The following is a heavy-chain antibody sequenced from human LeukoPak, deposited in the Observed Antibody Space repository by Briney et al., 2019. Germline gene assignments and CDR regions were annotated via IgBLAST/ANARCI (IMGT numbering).Heavy chain of an antibody. CDR2: IYTRGST. CDR3: ARGRYCSADICSGGDAFDI. D-gene: IGHD2-15*01. CDR1: GGSINNYY. Sequence: SETLSLTCTVSGGSINNYYWSWIRQPAGKGLEWIGRIYTRGSTNYNPSLKSRVTMSVDTSKNQFFLKLSSVTAADTAVYYCARGRYCSADICSGGDAFDIWGQGTMVSVSS. V-gene: IGHV4-4*07. J-gene: IGHJ3*02.